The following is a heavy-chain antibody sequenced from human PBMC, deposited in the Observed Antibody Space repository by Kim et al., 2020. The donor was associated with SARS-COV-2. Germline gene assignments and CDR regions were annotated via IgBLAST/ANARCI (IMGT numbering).Heavy chain of an antibody. CDR2: ISYDGSNK. Sequence: GGSLRLSCAASGFTFSSCAIHWVRQAPGKGLEWVAVISYDGSNKNYADSVKGRITISIDNSKNTLYLKMNSLRAEDTALYYCASDPWSRLLGLTYSYYGMDVWGQGTTVSVSS. CDR3: ASDPWSRLLGLTYSYYGMDV. D-gene: IGHD1-26*01. J-gene: IGHJ6*02. CDR1: GFTFSSCA. V-gene: IGHV3-30-3*01.